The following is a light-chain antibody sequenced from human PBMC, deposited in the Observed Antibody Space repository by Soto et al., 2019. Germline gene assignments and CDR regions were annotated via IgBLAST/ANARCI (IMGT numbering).Light chain of an antibody. CDR2: LGS. CDR3: MQALQTPLT. Sequence: DIVMTQSPLSLPVTPGEPASISCRSSQSLLHSNGYNYLDWYLQKPGQSPQLLIYLGSNRVSGVPDRFSGSGSGTDFTLKISRVEAEDVGVYYCMQALQTPLTFGGGTKVDIK. CDR1: QSLLHSNGYNY. V-gene: IGKV2-28*01. J-gene: IGKJ4*01.